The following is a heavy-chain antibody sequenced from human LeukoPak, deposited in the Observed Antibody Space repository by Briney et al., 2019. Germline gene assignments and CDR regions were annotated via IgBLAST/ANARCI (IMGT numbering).Heavy chain of an antibody. Sequence: PSETLSLTCTVSGGSISSSSYYWGWIRQPPGKGLEWIGSIHYSGSTNYNPSLKSRVTISVDTSKNQFSLKLSSVTAADTAVYYCASSPRATVTRHTSLLGYWGQGTLVTVSS. V-gene: IGHV4-39*07. J-gene: IGHJ4*02. CDR1: GGSISSSSYY. CDR3: ASSPRATVTRHTSLLGY. D-gene: IGHD4-17*01. CDR2: IHYSGST.